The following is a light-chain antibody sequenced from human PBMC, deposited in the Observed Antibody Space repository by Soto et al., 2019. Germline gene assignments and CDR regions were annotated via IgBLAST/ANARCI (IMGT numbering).Light chain of an antibody. J-gene: IGLJ2*01. Sequence: QSALTQPASVSASTGQSITISCTGTSSDIGGYNSVSWYQQHPGKAPQLMIYDVSYRPSGISSRFSGSKSGNTASLTISGLQAEDEADYYCSSYTTTSTRLFGGGTKLTVL. V-gene: IGLV2-14*01. CDR3: SSYTTTSTRL. CDR2: DVS. CDR1: SSDIGGYNS.